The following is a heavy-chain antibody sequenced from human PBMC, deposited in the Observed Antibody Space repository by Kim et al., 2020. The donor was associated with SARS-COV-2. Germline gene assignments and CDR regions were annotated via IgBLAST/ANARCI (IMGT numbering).Heavy chain of an antibody. CDR2: IYYSGTT. Sequence: SETLSLTCTVSGGSIGSSIHYWGWIRQSPRTGLEWIGSIYYSGTTYYNPSLKSRVTVSVDMSKSQFSLKLSSVTAADTAVYYCVRRPAWQENWYFDVWGRGTLVTVSS. J-gene: IGHJ2*01. CDR1: GGSIGSSIHY. V-gene: IGHV4-39*01. CDR3: VRRPAWQENWYFDV.